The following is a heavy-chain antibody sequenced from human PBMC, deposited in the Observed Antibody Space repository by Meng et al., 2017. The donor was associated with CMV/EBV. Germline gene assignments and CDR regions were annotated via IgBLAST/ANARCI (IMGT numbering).Heavy chain of an antibody. D-gene: IGHD6-13*01. J-gene: IGHJ4*02. Sequence: QVPLAGAGGGVGQPGRSLRLSCAVSGFMFSDYGMHWVRQAPGKAPEWVAFILKDGSDKFCRDSVKGRFTISRDPGKNTLYLQMDSLRPEDTAIYYGVRDGDSSNWPLDYWGQGTLVTVSS. CDR1: GFMFSDYG. V-gene: IGHV3-30*03. CDR3: VRDGDSSNWPLDY. CDR2: ILKDGSDK.